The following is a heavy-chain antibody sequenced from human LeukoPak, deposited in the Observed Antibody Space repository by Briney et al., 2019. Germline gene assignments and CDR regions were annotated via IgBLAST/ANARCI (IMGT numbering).Heavy chain of an antibody. D-gene: IGHD3-3*01. CDR2: ISSSSSTI. Sequence: GGSLRLPCAASGFTFSDYYMSWIRQAPGKGLEWVSYISSSSSTIYYADSVKGRFTISRDNAKNSLYLQMNSLRAEDTAVYYCAGLTIFGVEDAFDIWGQGTMVTVSS. CDR3: AGLTIFGVEDAFDI. CDR1: GFTFSDYY. J-gene: IGHJ3*02. V-gene: IGHV3-11*04.